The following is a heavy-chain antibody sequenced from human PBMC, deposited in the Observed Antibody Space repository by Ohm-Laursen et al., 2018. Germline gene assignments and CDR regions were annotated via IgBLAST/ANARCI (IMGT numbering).Heavy chain of an antibody. CDR2: ISYDGSNE. V-gene: IGHV3-30*18. CDR1: GFTFSNYG. CDR3: AKDLRWLQKVFDY. D-gene: IGHD5-24*01. J-gene: IGHJ4*02. Sequence: RSLRLSCAASGFTFSNYGMHWVRQAPGKGLEWVAVISYDGSNEYYADSVKGRFTISRDNSKNTLYLQMDSLRAEDTAVYYCAKDLRWLQKVFDYWGQGTLVTVSS.